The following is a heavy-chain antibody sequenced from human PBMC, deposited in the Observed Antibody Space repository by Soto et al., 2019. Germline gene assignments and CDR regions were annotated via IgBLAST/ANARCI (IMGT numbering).Heavy chain of an antibody. CDR1: GDSVSSTSAA. V-gene: IGHV6-1*01. CDR2: TYYRSKWYS. J-gene: IGHJ4*02. CDR3: ARGSYYSGWV. D-gene: IGHD6-19*01. Sequence: PSQTLSLTCAISGDSVSSTSAAWSWIRQSPSRGLEWLGRTYYRSKWYSDYAVSVKSRITINPDTSKNRFSLQLNSVTPEDTAVYYCARGSYYSGWVWGQGTLVTVSS.